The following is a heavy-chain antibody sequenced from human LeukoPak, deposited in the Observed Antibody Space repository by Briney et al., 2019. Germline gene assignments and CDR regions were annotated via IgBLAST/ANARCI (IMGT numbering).Heavy chain of an antibody. D-gene: IGHD1-26*01. CDR1: GFTFSSYA. V-gene: IGHV3-23*01. J-gene: IGHJ4*02. Sequence: GGSLRLSCAASGFTFSSYAMSWVRQAPGKGLEWVSALSGSGGSTYYADPVKGRFTISRDNSKNTLYLQMNSLRVEDTAVYYCAKDQLWISGSYYGYWGQGTLVIVSS. CDR2: LSGSGGST. CDR3: AKDQLWISGSYYGY.